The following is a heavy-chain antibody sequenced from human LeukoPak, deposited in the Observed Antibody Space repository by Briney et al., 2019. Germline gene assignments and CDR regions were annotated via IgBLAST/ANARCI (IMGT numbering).Heavy chain of an antibody. CDR2: IYTSGSS. Sequence: SETLSLTCIVSSGSISSYYWSWIRQPAGKGLEWIGRIYTSGSSNYNPSLKSRVTMSVDTSKNQFSLKLTSVTAADTAVYFCARGEDFERYYLAYWGQGTLVTVSS. D-gene: IGHD3-9*01. J-gene: IGHJ4*02. CDR3: ARGEDFERYYLAY. CDR1: SGSISSYY. V-gene: IGHV4-4*07.